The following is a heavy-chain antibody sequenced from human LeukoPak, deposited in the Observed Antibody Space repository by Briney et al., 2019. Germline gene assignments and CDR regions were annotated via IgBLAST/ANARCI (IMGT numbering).Heavy chain of an antibody. D-gene: IGHD5-24*01. Sequence: GGSLRLSCAASGFTFDDYAMHWVRQAPGKGLEWVSGISWNSGSIGYADSVKGRFTISRDNAKNSLYLQMSSLRAEDTAVYYCARPRGGNNAFDNWGQGTLVTVSS. CDR3: ARPRGGNNAFDN. J-gene: IGHJ4*02. CDR1: GFTFDDYA. V-gene: IGHV3-9*01. CDR2: ISWNSGSI.